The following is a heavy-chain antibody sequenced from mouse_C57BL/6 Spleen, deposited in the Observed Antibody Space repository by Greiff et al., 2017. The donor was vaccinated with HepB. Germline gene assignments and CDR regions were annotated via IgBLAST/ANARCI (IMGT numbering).Heavy chain of an antibody. Sequence: VKLQQPGAELVRPGSSVKLSCKASGYTFTSYWMHWVKQRPIQGLEWIGNIDPSDSETHYNQKFKDKATLTVDKSSSTAYMQLSSLTSEDSAVYYCARSRDGYYYAMDYWGQGTSVTVSS. CDR3: ARSRDGYYYAMDY. V-gene: IGHV1-52*01. CDR2: IDPSDSET. J-gene: IGHJ4*01. CDR1: GYTFTSYW. D-gene: IGHD2-3*01.